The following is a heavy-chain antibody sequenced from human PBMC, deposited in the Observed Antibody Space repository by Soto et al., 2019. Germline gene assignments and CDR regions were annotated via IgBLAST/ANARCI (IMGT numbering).Heavy chain of an antibody. V-gene: IGHV3-15*01. D-gene: IGHD2-2*01. CDR3: TTDAQGLGYCSSTSCYAYYYYYMDV. CDR1: GFTFSNAW. J-gene: IGHJ6*03. CDR2: IKSKTDGGTT. Sequence: GGSLRLSCAASGFTFSNAWMSWVRQAPGKGLEWVGRIKSKTDGGTTDYAAPVKGRFTIARDDSKNTLYLQMNSLKTEDTAVYYCTTDAQGLGYCSSTSCYAYYYYYMDVWGKGTTVTVSS.